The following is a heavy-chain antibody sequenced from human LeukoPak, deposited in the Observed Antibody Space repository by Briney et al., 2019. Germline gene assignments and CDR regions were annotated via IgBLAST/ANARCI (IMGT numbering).Heavy chain of an antibody. CDR2: TSYDGSNK. CDR1: GFTFSSYG. J-gene: IGHJ4*02. CDR3: ARDSKDGYNFLERFDY. V-gene: IGHV3-30*03. Sequence: PGRSLRLSCAASGFTFSSYGMHWVRQAPGKGLEWVAVTSYDGSNKYYADSVKGRFTISRDNSKNTLYLQMNSLRAEDTAVYSCARDSKDGYNFLERFDYWGQGTLVTVSS. D-gene: IGHD5-24*01.